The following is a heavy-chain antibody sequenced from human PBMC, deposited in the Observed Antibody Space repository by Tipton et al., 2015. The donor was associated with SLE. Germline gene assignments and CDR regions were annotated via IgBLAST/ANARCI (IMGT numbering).Heavy chain of an antibody. CDR1: GFTFSSYA. D-gene: IGHD1-26*01. Sequence: GSLRLSCAASGFTFSSYAMHWVRQAPGKGLEYVSAISSNGGSTYYADSVKGRFTISRDNSKNTLYLQMNSLRAEDTAVYYCAKKYSGSYSGAFDIWGQGTMVTVSS. CDR2: ISSNGGST. V-gene: IGHV3-64*04. CDR3: AKKYSGSYSGAFDI. J-gene: IGHJ3*02.